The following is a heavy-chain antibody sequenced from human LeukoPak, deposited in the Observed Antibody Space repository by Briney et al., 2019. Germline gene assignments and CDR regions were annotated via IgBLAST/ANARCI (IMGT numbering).Heavy chain of an antibody. Sequence: GGSLTLSCAASGFAFRTYAMTWVRQAPARGLEWVSAISGHSVSTYYAASVKGRFTISRDNSKNTLYLQMNSLRAEDTAIYYCVKPISGGLAVTGDWFDPWGQGTLVTVSS. D-gene: IGHD6-19*01. CDR2: ISGHSVST. J-gene: IGHJ5*02. V-gene: IGHV3-23*01. CDR1: GFAFRTYA. CDR3: VKPISGGLAVTGDWFDP.